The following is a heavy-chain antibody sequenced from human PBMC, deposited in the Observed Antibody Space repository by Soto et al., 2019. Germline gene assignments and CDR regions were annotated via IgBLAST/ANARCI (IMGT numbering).Heavy chain of an antibody. CDR2: IYPGDSDT. D-gene: IGHD3-10*01. CDR1: GYSFISYW. CDR3: ARIAVRAVTTLHSHLDS. Sequence: GESLKISCKGSGYSFISYWIGWVRQMPGKGLEWMGIIYPGDSDTRYSPSFQGQVSISVDKSISTAYLRWSSLKASDTAMYYCARIAVRAVTTLHSHLDSWAQGDLVTVSS. J-gene: IGHJ4*02. V-gene: IGHV5-51*01.